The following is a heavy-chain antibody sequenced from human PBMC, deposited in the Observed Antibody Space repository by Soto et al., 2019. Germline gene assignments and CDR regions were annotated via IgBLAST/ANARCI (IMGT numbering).Heavy chain of an antibody. CDR3: ARDPGCQYGTSTSCLYFFDH. CDR2: ISDSGST. CDR1: GFTFSHHA. D-gene: IGHD2-2*01. J-gene: IGHJ4*02. V-gene: IGHV3-23*01. Sequence: EVQLLESGGALVQPGGSLRLSCAASGFTFSHHAMNWVRQAPGKGLAWVSTISDSGSTYYADSVQGRFSISRDNSKNPLYLQRNSLRAEDTAVYYCARDPGCQYGTSTSCLYFFDHWGQGSLVIVSS.